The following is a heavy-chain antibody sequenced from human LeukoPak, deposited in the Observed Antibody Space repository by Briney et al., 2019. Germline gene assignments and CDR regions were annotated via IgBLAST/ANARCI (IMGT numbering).Heavy chain of an antibody. D-gene: IGHD4-23*01. CDR1: GFTVSSNY. V-gene: IGHV3-53*01. Sequence: GSLRLSCAASGFTVSSNYMSWVRQAPGKGLEWVSVIYSGGSTYYADSVKGRFTISRDNTKNSLYLQMNSLRAEDTAVYYCARRGDGYGGMTARYFQHWGQGTLVTVSS. J-gene: IGHJ1*01. CDR3: ARRGDGYGGMTARYFQH. CDR2: IYSGGST.